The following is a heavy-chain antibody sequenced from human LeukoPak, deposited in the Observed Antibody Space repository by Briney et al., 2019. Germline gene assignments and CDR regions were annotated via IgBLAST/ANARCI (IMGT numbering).Heavy chain of an antibody. CDR1: GYTFTSNY. CDR2: IYPRDGST. V-gene: IGHV1-46*01. Sequence: ASVKVSCKASGYTFTSNYIHWVRQAPGQGLEWMGMIYPRDGSTSYAQKFQGRVTVTRDTSTSTVHMELSGLRSEDTAVYYCARDQEGFDYWGQGALVTVSS. CDR3: ARDQEGFDY. J-gene: IGHJ4*02.